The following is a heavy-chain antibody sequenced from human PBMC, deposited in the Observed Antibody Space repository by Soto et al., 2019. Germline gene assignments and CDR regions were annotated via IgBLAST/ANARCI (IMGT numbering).Heavy chain of an antibody. Sequence: SVKVSCKASGGTFSSYAISWVRQAPGQGLEWMGGIIPIFGTANYAQKFQGRVTITADKSTSTAYMELSSLRSEDTAVYYCARSHGSGGYDTFYYYYYGMDVWGQGTTVTVSS. D-gene: IGHD3-10*01. V-gene: IGHV1-69*06. CDR2: IIPIFGTA. J-gene: IGHJ6*02. CDR1: GGTFSSYA. CDR3: ARSHGSGGYDTFYYYYYGMDV.